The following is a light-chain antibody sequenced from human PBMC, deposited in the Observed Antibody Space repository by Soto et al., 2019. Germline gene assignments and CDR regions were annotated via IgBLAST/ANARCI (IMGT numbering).Light chain of an antibody. Sequence: EIVMTQSPATLSVSPGERATLSCRASQSVSSNLAWYQQKPGQAPRLLIYGASTRATGIPARFSGSGSGTEFTLTISSLQSEDFAVYYCQQYSNWPQTFGQGIKVEIK. CDR2: GAS. CDR1: QSVSSN. J-gene: IGKJ1*01. CDR3: QQYSNWPQT. V-gene: IGKV3-15*01.